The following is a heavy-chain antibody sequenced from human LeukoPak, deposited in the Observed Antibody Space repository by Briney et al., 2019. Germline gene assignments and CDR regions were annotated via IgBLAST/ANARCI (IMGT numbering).Heavy chain of an antibody. CDR1: GFTFSSYW. J-gene: IGHJ4*02. D-gene: IGHD1-7*01. V-gene: IGHV3-7*01. Sequence: PGGSLRLSCAASGFTFSSYWMSWVRQAPGKGLEWVANIKQDGSEEYYVDSVKGRFTISRDNAKNSLYLQMNSLRAEDTAVYYCTRDDVSLELLEYHFDYWGQGTLVTVSS. CDR3: TRDDVSLELLEYHFDY. CDR2: IKQDGSEE.